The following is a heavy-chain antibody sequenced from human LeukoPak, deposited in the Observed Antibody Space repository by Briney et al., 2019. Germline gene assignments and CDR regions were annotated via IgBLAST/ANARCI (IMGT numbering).Heavy chain of an antibody. Sequence: GGSLRLSCAASGFTFSSYSMNWVRQAPGKGLEWVSSISSNSSYIYYADSVKGRFTISRDNAKNSLYLQMNSLRAEDTAVYYCARDLWSFTRWLHKPNYFDYWGQGTLVTVSS. D-gene: IGHD5-24*01. V-gene: IGHV3-21*01. CDR2: ISSNSSYI. CDR1: GFTFSSYS. CDR3: ARDLWSFTRWLHKPNYFDY. J-gene: IGHJ4*02.